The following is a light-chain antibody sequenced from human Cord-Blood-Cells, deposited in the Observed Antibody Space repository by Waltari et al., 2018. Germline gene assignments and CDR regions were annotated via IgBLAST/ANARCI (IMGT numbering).Light chain of an antibody. CDR2: GAS. CDR1: QSVSSN. V-gene: IGKV3-15*01. J-gene: IGKJ1*01. CDR3: QQYNNWPRT. Sequence: EIVMTQSPATLSVSPGERATLSCRASQSVSSNLAWNQRNAGRAPRLLIYGASTRATGIPARFSGSGSGTEFTLTISSLQSEDFAVYYCQQYNNWPRTFGQGTKVEIK.